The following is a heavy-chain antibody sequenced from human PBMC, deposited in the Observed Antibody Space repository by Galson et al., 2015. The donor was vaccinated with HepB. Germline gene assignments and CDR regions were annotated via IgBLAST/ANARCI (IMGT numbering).Heavy chain of an antibody. CDR1: RFTFSSYG. D-gene: IGHD2-2*01. J-gene: IGHJ4*02. CDR3: ARDAPYCSSTSCPLDY. CDR2: IWYDGSNK. Sequence: SLRLSCAASRFTFSSYGMHWVRQAPGKGLEWVAVIWYDGSNKYYADSVKGRFTISRDNSKNTLYLQMNSLRAEDTAVYYCARDAPYCSSTSCPLDYWGQGTLVTVSS. V-gene: IGHV3-33*01.